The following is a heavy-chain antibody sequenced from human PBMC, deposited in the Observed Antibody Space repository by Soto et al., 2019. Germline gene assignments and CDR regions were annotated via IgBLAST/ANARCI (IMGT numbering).Heavy chain of an antibody. D-gene: IGHD3-9*01. CDR3: ARDPFYDILTGYYVPLDYGMDV. V-gene: IGHV1-69*13. CDR2: IIPIFGTA. J-gene: IGHJ6*02. CDR1: GGTFSSYA. Sequence: SVKVSCKASGGTFSSYAISWVRQAPGQGLEWMGGIIPIFGTANYAQKNQGRVTITADESMSTAYMELSRLRSDDTAVYYCARDPFYDILTGYYVPLDYGMDVWGQGTTVTVSS.